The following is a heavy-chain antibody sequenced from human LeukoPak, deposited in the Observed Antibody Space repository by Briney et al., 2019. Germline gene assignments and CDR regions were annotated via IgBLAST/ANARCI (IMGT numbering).Heavy chain of an antibody. V-gene: IGHV3-21*01. CDR3: ARDESPLPPYYDILTGYLDC. CDR1: GFTFSSYS. D-gene: IGHD3-9*01. CDR2: ISSSSSYI. J-gene: IGHJ4*02. Sequence: GGSLRLSCAASGFTFSSYSMNWVRQAPGKGLEWVSSISSSSSYIYYADSVKGRFTISRDNAKNSLYLQMNSLRAEDTAVYYCARDESPLPPYYDILTGYLDCWGQGTLVTVSS.